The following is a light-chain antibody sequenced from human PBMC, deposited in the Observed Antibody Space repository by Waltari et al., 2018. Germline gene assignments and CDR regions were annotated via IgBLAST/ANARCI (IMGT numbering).Light chain of an antibody. J-gene: IGLJ1*01. CDR1: NSDVGNDNL. Sequence: QSALTQPASVSGTPGQSLTIPCPGTNSDVGNDNLVSWYQHHPGEAPKLMICEVIKRPSGVSNRFSGSKSGNTASLTISGLQAEDEADYYCCSYAGSGTYVFGTGTKVTVL. V-gene: IGLV2-23*02. CDR2: EVI. CDR3: CSYAGSGTYV.